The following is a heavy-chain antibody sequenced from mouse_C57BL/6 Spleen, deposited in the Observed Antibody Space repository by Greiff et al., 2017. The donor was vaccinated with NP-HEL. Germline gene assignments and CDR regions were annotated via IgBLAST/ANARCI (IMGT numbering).Heavy chain of an antibody. CDR1: GYTFTSYW. CDR3: ARSVHYGSEWYFDV. J-gene: IGHJ1*03. CDR2: IDPNSGGT. Sequence: VKLQESGAELVKPGASVKLSCKASGYTFTSYWMHWVKQRPGRGLEWIGRIDPNSGGTKYNEKFKSKATLTVDKPSSTAYMQLSSLTSEDSAVYSCARSVHYGSEWYFDVWGTGTTVTVSS. D-gene: IGHD1-1*01. V-gene: IGHV1-72*01.